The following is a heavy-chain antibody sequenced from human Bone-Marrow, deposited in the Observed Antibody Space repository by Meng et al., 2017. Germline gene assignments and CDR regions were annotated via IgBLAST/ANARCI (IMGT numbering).Heavy chain of an antibody. CDR3: ARRYCSGGSCYGPPFDY. CDR2: ISSSSSYI. Sequence: GESLKISCAASGFTFSSYSMNWVRQAPGKGLEWVSSISSSSSYIYYADSVKGRFTISRDNAKNSLYLQMNSLRAEDTAVYYCARRYCSGGSCYGPPFDYWGQGTLVTVSS. D-gene: IGHD2-15*01. J-gene: IGHJ4*02. CDR1: GFTFSSYS. V-gene: IGHV3-21*01.